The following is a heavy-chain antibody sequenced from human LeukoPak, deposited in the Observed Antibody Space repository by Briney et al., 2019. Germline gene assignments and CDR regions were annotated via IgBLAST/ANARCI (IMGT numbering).Heavy chain of an antibody. CDR1: GGSISSYY. CDR3: ARASGDFWSGYSYFDY. V-gene: IGHV4-59*01. Sequence: TSETLSLTCTVSGGSISSYYWSWIRQPPGKGLEWVGYIYYSGSTNYNPSLKSRVTISVDTPKNQFSLQLSSVTAADTAVYYCARASGDFWSGYSYFDYWGQGTLVTVSS. CDR2: IYYSGST. D-gene: IGHD3-3*01. J-gene: IGHJ4*02.